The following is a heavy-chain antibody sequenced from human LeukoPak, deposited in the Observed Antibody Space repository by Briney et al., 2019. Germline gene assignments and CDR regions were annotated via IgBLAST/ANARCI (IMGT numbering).Heavy chain of an antibody. Sequence: ASVKVSCKASGYTFTGYYMHWVRQAPGQGLEWMGRINPNSGGTNYAQKFQGRVIMTRDTSISTAYMELSRLRSDDTAVYYCARDQGCSGGSCYRGEYNYWGQGTLVTVSS. J-gene: IGHJ4*02. CDR2: INPNSGGT. CDR1: GYTFTGYY. V-gene: IGHV1-2*06. CDR3: ARDQGCSGGSCYRGEYNY. D-gene: IGHD2-15*01.